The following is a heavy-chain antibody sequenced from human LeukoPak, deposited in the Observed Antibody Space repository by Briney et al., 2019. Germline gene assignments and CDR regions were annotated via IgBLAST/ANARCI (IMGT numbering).Heavy chain of an antibody. CDR1: GGSISSYY. D-gene: IGHD4-17*01. Sequence: PSETLSLTCTVSGGSISSYYWSWIRQPPGKGLEWIGYIYYSGSTNYNPSLKSRVTISVDTSKNQFSLKLSSVTAADTAVYYCARVGDYGDYSFDYWAREPWSPSPQ. CDR2: IYYSGST. CDR3: ARVGDYGDYSFDY. J-gene: IGHJ4*02. V-gene: IGHV4-59*01.